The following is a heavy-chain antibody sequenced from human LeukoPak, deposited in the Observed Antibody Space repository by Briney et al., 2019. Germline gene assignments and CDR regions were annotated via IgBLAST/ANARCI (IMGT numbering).Heavy chain of an antibody. CDR3: ARGLGATYYDILTGYPLIY. J-gene: IGHJ4*02. CDR2: ISTYNGNT. V-gene: IGHV1-18*01. Sequence: GASVKVSCKASGYTFTNYGINWVRQAPGQGLEWMGWISTYNGNTPYAQKLQGRVTMTTDTSTSTAYMELRSLRSDDTAVYYCARGLGATYYDILTGYPLIYWGQGTLVIVSS. CDR1: GYTFTNYG. D-gene: IGHD3-9*01.